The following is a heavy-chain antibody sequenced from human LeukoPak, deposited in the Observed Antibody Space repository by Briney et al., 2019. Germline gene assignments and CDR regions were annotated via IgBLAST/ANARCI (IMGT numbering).Heavy chain of an antibody. CDR1: GGSITSGAYY. Sequence: PSETLSLTCTVSGGSITSGAYYWSWIRQLPGKGLEWIGYVYYSGSTYYNPSLKSRLAISVDTSKNQFSLNLSSVTAADTAVYYCARLVVATITDSLAIGAFDIWGQGTMVTVSS. V-gene: IGHV4-31*03. CDR3: ARLVVATITDSLAIGAFDI. J-gene: IGHJ3*02. D-gene: IGHD5-12*01. CDR2: VYYSGST.